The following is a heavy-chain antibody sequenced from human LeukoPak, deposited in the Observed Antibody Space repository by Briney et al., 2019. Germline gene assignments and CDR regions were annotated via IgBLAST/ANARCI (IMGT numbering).Heavy chain of an antibody. D-gene: IGHD1-7*01. CDR3: ARTIAQYSNTWLYYYYGLDV. CDR2: ISVGSEDS. CDR1: GFTFGGYA. J-gene: IGHJ6*02. Sequence: GGSLRLSCTASGFTFGGYAMSWVRQAPGKGLEWVSSISVGSEDSYYADSVKGRFTISRDNSKSTLHLQMNSPRADDTAVYYCARTIAQYSNTWLYYYYGLDVWGQGTTVTVSS. V-gene: IGHV3-23*01.